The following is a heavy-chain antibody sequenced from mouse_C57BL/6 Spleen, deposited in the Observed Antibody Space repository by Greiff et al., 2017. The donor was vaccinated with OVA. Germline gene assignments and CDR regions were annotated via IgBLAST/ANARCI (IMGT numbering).Heavy chain of an antibody. Sequence: VQLQQSGAELVRPGASVKLSCTASGYTIKDDYMHWVKQRPEQGLEWIGRIDPENGDTKYASKFQGKATLTADTSSTTAYLQLSSLTSEDTAVYYCARCYDLAGFAYWGQGTLVTVSA. CDR2: IDPENGDT. D-gene: IGHD2-3*01. CDR1: GYTIKDDY. V-gene: IGHV14-4*01. J-gene: IGHJ3*01. CDR3: ARCYDLAGFAY.